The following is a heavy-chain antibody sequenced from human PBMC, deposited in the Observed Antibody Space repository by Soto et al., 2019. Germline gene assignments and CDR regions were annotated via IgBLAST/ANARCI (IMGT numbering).Heavy chain of an antibody. V-gene: IGHV4-31*03. CDR1: GGSISSGGYY. J-gene: IGHJ4*02. CDR2: IYYSGST. CDR3: ARTHNFYGSGSYYTYFFDY. Sequence: SETLSLTCTVSGGSISSGGYYWSWIRQHPGKGLEWIGYIYYSGSTYYNPSLKSRVTISVDTSKNQFSLKLSSVTAADTAVYYCARTHNFYGSGSYYTYFFDYWGQGNLVTVSS. D-gene: IGHD3-10*01.